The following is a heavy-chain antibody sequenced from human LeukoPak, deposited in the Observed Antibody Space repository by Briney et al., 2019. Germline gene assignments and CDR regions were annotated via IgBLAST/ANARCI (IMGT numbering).Heavy chain of an antibody. CDR3: AGASYYDILTGYLGNYYYYGMDV. CDR1: GGSISSYY. V-gene: IGHV4-59*08. Sequence: PSETLSLTCTVSGGSISSYYWSWIRQPPGKGLEWIWYIYYSGSTNYNPSLKSRVTISVETSKNQFSLKLSSVSAADTAVYYCAGASYYDILTGYLGNYYYYGMDVWGQGTTVTVSS. J-gene: IGHJ6*02. D-gene: IGHD3-9*01. CDR2: IYYSGST.